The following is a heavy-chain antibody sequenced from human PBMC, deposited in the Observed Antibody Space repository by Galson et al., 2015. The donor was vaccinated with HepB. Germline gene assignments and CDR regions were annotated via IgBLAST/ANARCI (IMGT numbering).Heavy chain of an antibody. D-gene: IGHD3-3*02. V-gene: IGHV3-30-3*01. J-gene: IGHJ6*03. CDR2: ISYDGSIK. CDR1: GFTFSSYA. Sequence: SLRLSCAASGFTFSSYAMHWVRQAPGKGLEWVAVISYDGSIKYYADSVKGRFTTSRDSSRNTLYLQMNSLRTEGTAVYYCARDSITHSYYYYYYMDVWGKGTTVTVSS. CDR3: ARDSITHSYYYYYYMDV.